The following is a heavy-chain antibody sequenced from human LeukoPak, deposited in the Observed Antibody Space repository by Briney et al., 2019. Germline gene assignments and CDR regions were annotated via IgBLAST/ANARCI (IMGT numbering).Heavy chain of an antibody. CDR3: ARAPEYCSSTSCHYYYGMDV. V-gene: IGHV3-21*01. J-gene: IGHJ6*02. CDR1: GFTVNTNY. CDR2: ISSSSSYI. Sequence: GGSLRLSCAASGFTVNTNYMSWVRQAPGKGLEWVSSISSSSSYIYYADSVKGRFTISRDNAKNSLYLQMNSLRAEDTAVYYCARAPEYCSSTSCHYYYGMDVWGQGTTVTVSS. D-gene: IGHD2-2*01.